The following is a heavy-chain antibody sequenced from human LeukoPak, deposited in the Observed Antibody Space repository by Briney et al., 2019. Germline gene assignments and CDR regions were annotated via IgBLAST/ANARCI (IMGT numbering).Heavy chain of an antibody. V-gene: IGHV3-49*04. CDR3: TVPTSRAYYHDSAAFDY. D-gene: IGHD3-22*01. J-gene: IGHJ4*02. Sequence: GGSLRLSCTASGFTFCDYAMSWVRQAPGKGLEWVGFMRSKAYGGTTEYAASVKGRFTISRDDSKSIAYLQMNSLKTEDTAVYYCTVPTSRAYYHDSAAFDYWGQGTLVTVSS. CDR2: MRSKAYGGTT. CDR1: GFTFCDYA.